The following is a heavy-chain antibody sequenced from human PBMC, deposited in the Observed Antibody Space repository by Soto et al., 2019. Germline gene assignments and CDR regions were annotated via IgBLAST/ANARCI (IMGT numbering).Heavy chain of an antibody. Sequence: GGSLRLSCAASGFTVSSNYMSWVRQAPGKGLEWVSVIYSGGSTYYADSVKGRFTISRDNSKNTLYLQMNSLRAEDTAVYYCARSLGYCISTSCYGENWFDPWGQGTLVTVSS. V-gene: IGHV3-66*01. D-gene: IGHD2-2*01. CDR3: ARSLGYCISTSCYGENWFDP. CDR2: IYSGGST. CDR1: GFTVSSNY. J-gene: IGHJ5*02.